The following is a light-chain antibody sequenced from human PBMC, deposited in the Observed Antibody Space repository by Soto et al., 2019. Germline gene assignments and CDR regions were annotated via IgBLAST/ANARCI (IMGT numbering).Light chain of an antibody. CDR2: EVS. CDR1: SSDVGGYNY. CDR3: CSLTTSHTYV. V-gene: IGLV2-14*01. Sequence: QSALTQPASVSGSPGQSITISCTGTSSDVGGYNYVSWYQQHPGKAPKLTIYEVSNRPSGVSNRFSGSKSGNTASLTISGLQAEDEADYYCCSLTTSHTYVFGSGTKLTVL. J-gene: IGLJ1*01.